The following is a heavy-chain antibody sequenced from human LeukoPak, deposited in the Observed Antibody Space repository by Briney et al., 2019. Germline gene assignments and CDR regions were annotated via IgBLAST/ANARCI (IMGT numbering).Heavy chain of an antibody. V-gene: IGHV4-59*11. Sequence: SETLSLTCTISGDSITNQYWSWIRQPPGKGLEWIGLMSDSGNTKFHPSLMSRVTMSVDRSKNQVSLKLTSVTAADTAVYYCARVSLSDSSASFFASYYYYMDVWGKGTTVTVSS. D-gene: IGHD6-19*01. J-gene: IGHJ6*03. CDR3: ARVSLSDSSASFFASYYYYMDV. CDR1: GDSITNQY. CDR2: MSDSGNT.